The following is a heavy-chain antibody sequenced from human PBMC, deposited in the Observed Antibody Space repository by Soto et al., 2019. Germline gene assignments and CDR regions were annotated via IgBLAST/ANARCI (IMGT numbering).Heavy chain of an antibody. Sequence: PGGSLRLSCAASGFTFSSYAMHWVRQAPGKGLEWVAVISYDGSNKYYADSVKGRFTISRDNSKNTLYLQMNSLRAEDTAVYYCARDQLYSSIPYYYGMDLWGQGTTVTVSS. CDR2: ISYDGSNK. V-gene: IGHV3-30-3*01. CDR1: GFTFSSYA. CDR3: ARDQLYSSIPYYYGMDL. J-gene: IGHJ6*02. D-gene: IGHD6-19*01.